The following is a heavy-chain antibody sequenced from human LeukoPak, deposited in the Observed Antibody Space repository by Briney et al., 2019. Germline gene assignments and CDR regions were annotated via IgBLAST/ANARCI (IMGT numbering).Heavy chain of an antibody. CDR2: IYIGGNI. J-gene: IGHJ4*02. CDR1: GFSVSSNY. CDR3: AREGLGLGDHYFDY. V-gene: IGHV3-66*01. Sequence: GGSLRLSCAASGFSVSSNYISWVRQAPGKGLEWVSVIYIGGNIYYADSVKGRFTISRDNSKNTVYLRMNSLRVEDTAVYYCAREGLGLGDHYFDYWGQGTLVTVSS. D-gene: IGHD3-16*01.